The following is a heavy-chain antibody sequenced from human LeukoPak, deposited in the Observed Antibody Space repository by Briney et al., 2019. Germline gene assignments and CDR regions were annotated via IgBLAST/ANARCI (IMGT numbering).Heavy chain of an antibody. Sequence: PSETLSLTCTVSGGSISSGDYYWSWIRQPPGKGLEWIGYIYYSGSTYYNPSLKSRVTISVDTSKNQFSLKLSSVTAADTAVYYCARATNSGSYLMWASDIWGQGTMVTVSS. V-gene: IGHV4-30-4*01. CDR3: ARATNSGSYLMWASDI. D-gene: IGHD1-26*01. J-gene: IGHJ3*02. CDR2: IYYSGST. CDR1: GGSISSGDYY.